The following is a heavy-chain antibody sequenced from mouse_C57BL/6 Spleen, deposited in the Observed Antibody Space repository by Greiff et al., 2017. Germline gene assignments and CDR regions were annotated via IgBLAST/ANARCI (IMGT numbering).Heavy chain of an antibody. CDR3: ARSPYGNYCSWYFDV. V-gene: IGHV1-52*01. D-gene: IGHD2-1*01. CDR2: IDPSDSET. J-gene: IGHJ1*03. CDR1: GYTFTSYW. Sequence: QVQLQQPGAELVRPGSSVKLSCKASGYTFTSYWMHWVKQRPIQGLEWIGNIDPSDSETHYNQKFKDKATLTVDKSSSTAYMQLSSLTSEDSAVYYCARSPYGNYCSWYFDVWGTGTTVTVSS.